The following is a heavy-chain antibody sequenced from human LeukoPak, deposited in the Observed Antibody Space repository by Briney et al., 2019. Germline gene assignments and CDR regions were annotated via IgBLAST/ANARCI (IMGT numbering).Heavy chain of an antibody. CDR3: ARHGGATWFDP. J-gene: IGHJ5*02. D-gene: IGHD3-16*01. CDR1: GGSISSSSYY. V-gene: IGHV4-39*01. CDR2: IYYSGST. Sequence: LETLSLTCTVSGGSISSSSYYWGWIRQPPGKGLEWIGSIYYSGSTYYNPSLKSRVTISVDTSKNQFSLKLSSVTAADTAVYYCARHGGATWFDPWGQGTLVNVFS.